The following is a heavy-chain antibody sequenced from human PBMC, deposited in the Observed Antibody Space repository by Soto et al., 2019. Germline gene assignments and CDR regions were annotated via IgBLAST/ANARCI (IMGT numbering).Heavy chain of an antibody. CDR3: AREDIAARRPLDY. V-gene: IGHV1-46*03. CDR2: INPSGGST. CDR1: GYTFTSYY. Sequence: GASVKVSCKASGYTFTSYYMHWVRQAPGQGLEWMGIINPSGGSTTYAQKFQGRVTMTRDTSTSTVYMELSSLRSEDTAVHYCAREDIAARRPLDYWGQGTLVTVSS. J-gene: IGHJ4*02. D-gene: IGHD6-6*01.